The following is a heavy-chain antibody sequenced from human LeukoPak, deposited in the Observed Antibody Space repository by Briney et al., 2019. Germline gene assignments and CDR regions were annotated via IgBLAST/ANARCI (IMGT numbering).Heavy chain of an antibody. CDR3: ARELYGSGSYYDY. CDR1: GGTFSSYA. CDR2: IIPILGIA. Sequence: ASVKVSCKASGGTFSSYAISWVRQAPGQGLEWMGRIIPILGIANYAQKFQGRVTITADKSTSTAYMELSSLRSEDTAVYYCARELYGSGSYYDYWGQGTLVAVSS. J-gene: IGHJ4*02. V-gene: IGHV1-69*04. D-gene: IGHD3-10*01.